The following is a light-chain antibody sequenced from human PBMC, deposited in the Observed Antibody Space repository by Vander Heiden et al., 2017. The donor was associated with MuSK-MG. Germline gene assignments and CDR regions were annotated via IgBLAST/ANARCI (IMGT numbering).Light chain of an antibody. J-gene: IGKJ4*01. CDR2: DAS. CDR3: QQYDTLT. Sequence: DIQMTQSPSSLSASVGDRVTITCQASQDISNYLNWYQQKPGKAPKLLIYDASNLETGVPSRFSGSGSGTDFTFTISSLQTEDIATYFCQQYDTLTFGGGTKVEIK. CDR1: QDISNY. V-gene: IGKV1-33*01.